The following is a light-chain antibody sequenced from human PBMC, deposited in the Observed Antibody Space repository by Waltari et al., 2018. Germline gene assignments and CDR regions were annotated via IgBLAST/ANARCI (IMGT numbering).Light chain of an antibody. CDR2: EVA. V-gene: IGLV2-23*02. Sequence: QSALTQPASVSGSPGQAITISCAGTSSDVWNSNLVSWYQQHPAKAPKLLLYEVATRHSGVSNRFSRSKSGNTASLTISGLQAEDEADYYCCSYAASSTWVFGGGTKLTVL. CDR3: CSYAASSTWV. J-gene: IGLJ3*02. CDR1: SSDVWNSNL.